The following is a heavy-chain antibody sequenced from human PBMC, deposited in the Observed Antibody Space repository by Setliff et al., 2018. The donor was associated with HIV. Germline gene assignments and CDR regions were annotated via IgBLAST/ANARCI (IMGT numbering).Heavy chain of an antibody. Sequence: GASVKVSCKASGYTFSTYYIHWMRQAPGQGLEWLAVINPGRGNTNYAQSFQGRVTVTRDTSTDTVYMELNSLRPEDTADYYCARGLRGVIKGRYYYMDVWG. D-gene: IGHD3-10*01. CDR3: ARGLRGVIKGRYYYMDV. J-gene: IGHJ6*03. V-gene: IGHV1-46*01. CDR1: GYTFSTYY. CDR2: INPGRGNT.